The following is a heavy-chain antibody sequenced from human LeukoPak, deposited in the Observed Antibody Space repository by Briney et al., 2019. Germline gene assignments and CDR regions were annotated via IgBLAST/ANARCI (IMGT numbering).Heavy chain of an antibody. CDR2: IYTSGST. V-gene: IGHV4-4*07. CDR3: ARDTAVGTPDYYYYGMDV. CDR1: GGSISSYY. D-gene: IGHD2-15*01. Sequence: SETLSLTCTVSGGSISSYYWSWIRQPAGKGLEWIGRIYTSGSTNYNPSLKSRVTISVDTSKNQFSLKLSSVTAADTAVYYCARDTAVGTPDYYYYGMDVWGQGTTVTVSS. J-gene: IGHJ6*02.